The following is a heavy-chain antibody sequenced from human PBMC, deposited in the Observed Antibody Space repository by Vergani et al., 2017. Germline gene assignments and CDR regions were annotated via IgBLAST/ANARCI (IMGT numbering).Heavy chain of an antibody. CDR2: ISWNSGSI. CDR3: AKVPYSSGWQYFDY. D-gene: IGHD6-19*01. V-gene: IGHV3-9*01. J-gene: IGHJ4*02. CDR1: GFTFDDYA. Sequence: EVQLVESGGGLVQPGRSLRLSCAASGFTFDDYAMHWVRQAPGKGLEWVSGISWNSGSIGYADSVKGRFTISRDNAKNSLYLQMNSLRAEDTAVYYCAKVPYSSGWQYFDYWGQGTLVTVSS.